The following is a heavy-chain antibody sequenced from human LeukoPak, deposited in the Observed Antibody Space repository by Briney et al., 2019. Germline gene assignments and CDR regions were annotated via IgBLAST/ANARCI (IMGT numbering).Heavy chain of an antibody. J-gene: IGHJ5*02. Sequence: SVKVSCKASGGTFSNYAISWVRQAPGQGLEWMGGILPIFDTGNYAQKFQGRVTVTADASTSAAYMELSSLRSEDTAVYYCARSNYGGHSGVWFDPWGQGTLVTVSS. V-gene: IGHV1-69*01. D-gene: IGHD4-23*01. CDR2: ILPIFDTG. CDR1: GGTFSNYA. CDR3: ARSNYGGHSGVWFDP.